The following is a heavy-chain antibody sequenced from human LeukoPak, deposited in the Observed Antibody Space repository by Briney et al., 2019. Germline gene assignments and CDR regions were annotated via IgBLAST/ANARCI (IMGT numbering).Heavy chain of an antibody. V-gene: IGHV4-38-2*02. D-gene: IGHD3-10*01. CDR2: SGST. J-gene: IGHJ4*02. Sequence: SETLSLTCTVSGYSISSGYYWGWIRQPPGKGLEWIGSGSTYYNPSLKSRVTISVDTSKNQFPLKLSSVTAADTAVYYCARVPYSLWFGELLYDWGQGTLVTVSS. CDR1: GYSISSGYY. CDR3: ARVPYSLWFGELLYD.